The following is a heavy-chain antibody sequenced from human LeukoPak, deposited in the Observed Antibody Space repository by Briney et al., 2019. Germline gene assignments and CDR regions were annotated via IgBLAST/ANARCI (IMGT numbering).Heavy chain of an antibody. J-gene: IGHJ4*02. D-gene: IGHD3-10*01. V-gene: IGHV4-34*01. CDR3: ARKRGRGSGNDY. CDR1: GGSFSGYY. Sequence: PSETLSLTCAVYGGSFSGYYWSWIRQPPGKGLEWIGEINHSGSTNYNPSLKSRVTISVDTSKNQFSLKLGSVTAADTAVYYCARKRGRGSGNDYWGQGTLVTVSS. CDR2: INHSGST.